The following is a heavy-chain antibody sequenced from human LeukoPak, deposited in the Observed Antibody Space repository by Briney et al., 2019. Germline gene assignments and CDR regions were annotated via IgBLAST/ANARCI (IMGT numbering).Heavy chain of an antibody. V-gene: IGHV2-70*11. CDR1: GFSLSTSGMC. Sequence: RMSGPALVKPTQTLTLTCTFSGFSLSTSGMCVSWIRHPPWKALEWLACFDCDDDKYYSTSLKTRLTISKDTSKNQVVLTMTNMRPVDTATYYCARPTGSGWRFFDYWGQGTLVTVSS. J-gene: IGHJ4*02. D-gene: IGHD6-19*01. CDR3: ARPTGSGWRFFDY. CDR2: FDCDDDK.